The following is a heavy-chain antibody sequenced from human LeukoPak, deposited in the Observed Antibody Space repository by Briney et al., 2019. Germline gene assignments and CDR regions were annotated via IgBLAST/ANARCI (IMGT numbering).Heavy chain of an antibody. V-gene: IGHV4-59*01. Sequence: SETLSLTCIVSGGSISSDYWSWIRQPPGKGLEWIGYIYYSGSTNYNPSLKGRVTISVDTSKNQFSLKVRSVNAADTAVYYCAREMEGSSWSIVFDSWGQGTLVTVSS. CDR3: AREMEGSSWSIVFDS. CDR1: GGSISSDY. J-gene: IGHJ4*02. D-gene: IGHD6-13*01. CDR2: IYYSGST.